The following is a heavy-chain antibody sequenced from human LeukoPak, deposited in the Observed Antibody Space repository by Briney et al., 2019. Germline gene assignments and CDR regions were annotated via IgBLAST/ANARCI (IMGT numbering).Heavy chain of an antibody. CDR3: ATNKDYDFWSGQLNWFAP. Sequence: GGSLRLSCAASGFTFSSYAMSWVRQAPGKGLEWVSAISGSGGSTYYADSVKGRFTISRDNSKNTLYLQMNSLRAEDTAVYYCATNKDYDFWSGQLNWFAPWGQGTLVTVSS. J-gene: IGHJ5*02. CDR1: GFTFSSYA. D-gene: IGHD3-3*01. CDR2: ISGSGGST. V-gene: IGHV3-23*01.